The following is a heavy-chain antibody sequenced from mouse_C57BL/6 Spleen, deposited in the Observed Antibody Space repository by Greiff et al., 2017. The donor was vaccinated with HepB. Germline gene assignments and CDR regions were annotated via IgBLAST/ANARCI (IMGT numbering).Heavy chain of an antibody. D-gene: IGHD2-1*01. CDR3: TTENYYGNYVWFAY. CDR2: IDPENGDT. CDR1: GFNIKDDY. J-gene: IGHJ3*01. V-gene: IGHV14-4*01. Sequence: EVQLQQSGAELVRPGASVKLSCTASGFNIKDDYMHWVKQRPEQGLEWIGWIDPENGDTEYASKFQGKATITADTSSNTAYLQLSSLTSADTAVYYCTTENYYGNYVWFAYWGQGTLVTVSA.